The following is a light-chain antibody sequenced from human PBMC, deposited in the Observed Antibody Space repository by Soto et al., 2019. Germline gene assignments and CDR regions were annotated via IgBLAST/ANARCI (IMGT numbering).Light chain of an antibody. CDR2: DST. V-gene: IGKV3-11*01. CDR1: QSIHTS. Sequence: GLIQSTETLSLSPGERATLSCRASQSIHTSLAWYQQKSGKPPRLVIYDSTLRANGVPDRFGGSRSGTEFTLTINSLEPEDFAVYYCQQRNVWPPITFGQGTRLEIK. CDR3: QQRNVWPPIT. J-gene: IGKJ5*01.